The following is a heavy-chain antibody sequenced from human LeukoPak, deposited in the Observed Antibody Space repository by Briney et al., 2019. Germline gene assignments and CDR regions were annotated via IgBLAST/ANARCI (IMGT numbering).Heavy chain of an antibody. D-gene: IGHD3-22*01. J-gene: IGHJ4*02. CDR1: GFTFSSYG. CDR3: AKGSHSSGYYVFDY. CDR2: IWYDGSNK. Sequence: GGSLRLSCAASGFTFSSYGMHWVHQAPGKGLEWVAVIWYDGSNKYYADSVKGRFTISRDNSKNTLYLQMNSLRAEDTAVYYCAKGSHSSGYYVFDYWGQGTLVTVSS. V-gene: IGHV3-33*06.